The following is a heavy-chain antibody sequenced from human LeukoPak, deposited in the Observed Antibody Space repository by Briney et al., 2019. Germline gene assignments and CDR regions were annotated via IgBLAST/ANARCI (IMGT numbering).Heavy chain of an antibody. D-gene: IGHD5-12*01. Sequence: GASVKVSCKASGYTFTGHYMHWVRQAPGQGLEWMGWIYPKSGGTNYAQKFQSRVTMTRDTSITTAFMELNILKSDDTAVYYCVRDGYSGGAFDIWGQGTMVTVS. V-gene: IGHV1-2*02. CDR2: IYPKSGGT. CDR3: VRDGYSGGAFDI. CDR1: GYTFTGHY. J-gene: IGHJ3*02.